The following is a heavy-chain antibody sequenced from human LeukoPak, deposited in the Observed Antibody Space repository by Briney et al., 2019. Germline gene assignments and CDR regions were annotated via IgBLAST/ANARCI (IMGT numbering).Heavy chain of an antibody. V-gene: IGHV3-20*04. D-gene: IGHD1-26*01. CDR1: GFTFDDYG. CDR3: ARTSDGNWFDP. CDR2: INWNGGNT. Sequence: GGSQRLSCAASGFTFDDYGMGWVRQGPGKGREWVSGINWNGGNTGYADSVKGRFTIFRDNAKNSLYLEMDSLRVEDTALYYCARTSDGNWFDPWGQGTLVTVSS. J-gene: IGHJ5*02.